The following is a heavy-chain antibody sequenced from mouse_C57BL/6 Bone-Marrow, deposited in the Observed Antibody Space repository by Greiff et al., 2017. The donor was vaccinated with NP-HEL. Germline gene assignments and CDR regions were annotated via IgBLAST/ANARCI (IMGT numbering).Heavy chain of an antibody. J-gene: IGHJ3*01. CDR2: ISSGGSYT. V-gene: IGHV5-6*01. Sequence: EVQLVESGGDLVKPGGSLKLSCAASGFTFSSYGMSWVRQTPDKRLEWVATISSGGSYTYYPDSVKGRFTISRDNAKNTLYLQSSSLKSEDTAMYYCARQDGAWLAYWGQGTLVTVSA. CDR1: GFTFSSYG. CDR3: ARQDGAWLAY. D-gene: IGHD2-3*01.